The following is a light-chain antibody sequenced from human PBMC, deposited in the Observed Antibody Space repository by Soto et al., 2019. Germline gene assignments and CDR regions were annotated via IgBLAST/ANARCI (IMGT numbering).Light chain of an antibody. J-gene: IGLJ3*02. Sequence: HSALTQPASVSGSPGQSITISCTGTSSDVGGYNYVSWYQQHPGKVPKLMIYEVNNRPSGVSNRFSGSKSGNTASLTISGLQAEDEADYYCSSYTSSSTQVLGGGTKVTVL. CDR1: SSDVGGYNY. V-gene: IGLV2-14*01. CDR3: SSYTSSSTQV. CDR2: EVN.